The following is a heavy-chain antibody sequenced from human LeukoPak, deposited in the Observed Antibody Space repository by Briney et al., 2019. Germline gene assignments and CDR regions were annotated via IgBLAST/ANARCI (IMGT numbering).Heavy chain of an antibody. CDR1: GGSINNYY. Sequence: SENLSLTCTVSGGSINNYYWSWIRQSPGKGLEWIGYIFYSGGTNYNPSLKSRVTISVDTSNNQFSLTLTSVTAADTAVYYCARLSKQLTSGNPFDIWGQGTMVTFSS. J-gene: IGHJ3*02. CDR2: IFYSGGT. V-gene: IGHV4-59*08. D-gene: IGHD6-13*01. CDR3: ARLSKQLTSGNPFDI.